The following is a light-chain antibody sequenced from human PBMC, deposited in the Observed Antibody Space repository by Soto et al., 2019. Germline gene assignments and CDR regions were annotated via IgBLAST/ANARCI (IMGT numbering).Light chain of an antibody. V-gene: IGKV1-12*01. CDR3: KQSYSTPRT. J-gene: IGKJ1*01. CDR2: DAY. CDR1: QGISSW. Sequence: DIQMTQSPSSVSASVGGRVTITCRASQGISSWLAWYQQKPGKAPKLLIYDAYSLESGVPSRFSGSGSGTDFTLTIRSLQPEDFATYYCKQSYSTPRTFGQGTKVDIK.